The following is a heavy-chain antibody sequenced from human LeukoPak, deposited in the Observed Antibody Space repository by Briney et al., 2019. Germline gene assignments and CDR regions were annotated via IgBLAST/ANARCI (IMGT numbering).Heavy chain of an antibody. CDR3: ASYGSGSYYKMDYYYYYYMDV. V-gene: IGHV1-2*02. D-gene: IGHD3-10*01. J-gene: IGHJ6*03. Sequence: ASVKVSCKASGYTFTGYYMHWVRQAPGQGLEWMGWINPNSGGTNYAQKFQGRVTMTRDTSISTAYMELSRLRSDDTAVYYCASYGSGSYYKMDYYYYYYMDVWGKGTTVTVSS. CDR2: INPNSGGT. CDR1: GYTFTGYY.